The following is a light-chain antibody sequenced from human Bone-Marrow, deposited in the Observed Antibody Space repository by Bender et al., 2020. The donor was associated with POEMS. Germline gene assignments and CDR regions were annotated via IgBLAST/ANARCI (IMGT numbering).Light chain of an antibody. Sequence: QSALTQPPSASGSLGQSVTISCTGSSSDVGAYNYVSWYQQYPGKAPKLIIYDVNKRPSGVPDRLSGSKSDNTASLTVSGLQPEDEADYYCSSYAGDTTLVFGGGTKLTVL. V-gene: IGLV2-8*01. CDR3: SSYAGDTTLV. CDR2: DVN. J-gene: IGLJ3*02. CDR1: SSDVGAYNY.